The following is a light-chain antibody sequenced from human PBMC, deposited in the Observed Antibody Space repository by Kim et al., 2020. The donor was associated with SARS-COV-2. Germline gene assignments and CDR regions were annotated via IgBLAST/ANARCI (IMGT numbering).Light chain of an antibody. J-gene: IGKJ1*01. CDR1: HSVSSN. V-gene: IGKV3-15*01. Sequence: VSPGERATLSCSASHSVSSNLAWSQQRSGQPPRLLMYGASIRATGMPARFSGSGSGTEFTLTISSLQSEDFAVYYCQQYNDWSRTFGQGTKVDIK. CDR3: QQYNDWSRT. CDR2: GAS.